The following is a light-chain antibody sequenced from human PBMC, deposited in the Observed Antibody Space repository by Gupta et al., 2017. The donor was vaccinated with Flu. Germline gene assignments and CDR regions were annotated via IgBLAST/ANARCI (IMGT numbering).Light chain of an antibody. CDR1: HDVGTY. V-gene: IGKV1-9*01. Sequence: DSHLTQSPSFLSASIGDRVTITCLASHDVGTYLAWYQQKPGKAPEVLIYSAFTLQSGVPSRFSGSGSGTEFTLTISSLQPEDFATYFCQQLNSYPRTFGQGTKLEI. CDR3: QQLNSYPRT. CDR2: SAF. J-gene: IGKJ2*01.